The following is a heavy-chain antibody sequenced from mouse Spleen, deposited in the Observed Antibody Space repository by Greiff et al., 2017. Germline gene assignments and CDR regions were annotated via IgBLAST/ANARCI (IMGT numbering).Heavy chain of an antibody. J-gene: IGHJ2*01. CDR2: ISSGGSYT. D-gene: IGHD2-4*01. CDR3: ARGGITTGYFDY. CDR1: GFTFSSYA. V-gene: IGHV5-9-3*01. Sequence: EVQVVESGGGLVKPGGSLKLSCAASGFTFSSYAMSWVRQTPEKRLEWVATISSGGSYTYYPDSVKGRFTISRDNAKNTLYLQMSSLRSEDTAMYYCARGGITTGYFDYWGQGTTLTVSS.